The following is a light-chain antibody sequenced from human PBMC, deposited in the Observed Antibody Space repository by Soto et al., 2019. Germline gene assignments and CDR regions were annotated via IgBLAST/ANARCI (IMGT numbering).Light chain of an antibody. CDR1: QGISNY. Sequence: DIQMTQSPSSLSASVGDRVTITCRASQGISNYFAWFQHKPGKVPKLLIYAASTVQSGVPSRFSGSGSGTDFTLTISSLQPEDFATYYCQQSYITPYTFGQGTKLEIE. CDR2: AAS. J-gene: IGKJ2*01. CDR3: QQSYITPYT. V-gene: IGKV1-27*01.